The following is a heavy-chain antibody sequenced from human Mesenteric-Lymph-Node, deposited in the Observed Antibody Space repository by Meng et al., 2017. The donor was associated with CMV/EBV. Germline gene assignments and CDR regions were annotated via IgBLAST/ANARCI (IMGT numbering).Heavy chain of an antibody. D-gene: IGHD3-10*01. J-gene: IGHJ2*01. CDR1: GFTFSSYA. CDR3: ARDRDGNWYFDL. CDR2: ISYDGSNK. V-gene: IGHV3-30-3*01. Sequence: GESLKISCAASGFTFSSYAMHWVRQAPGKGLEWVAVISYDGSNKYYADSVKGRFTISRDNSKNTLYLQMNSLRAEDTAVYYCARDRDGNWYFDLWGRGTLVTVSS.